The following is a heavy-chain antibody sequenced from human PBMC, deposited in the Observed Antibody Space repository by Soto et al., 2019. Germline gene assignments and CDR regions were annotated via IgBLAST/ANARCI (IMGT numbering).Heavy chain of an antibody. V-gene: IGHV1-46*01. CDR3: ATLITMIVVAPDASDI. Sequence: ASVKVSCKASGYTFTSYYMHWVRQAPGQGLEWMGIINPSGGSTSYAQKFQGRVTMTRDTSTSTVYMELSSLRSEDTAVYYCATLITMIVVAPDASDIWGQGPMVTVSS. CDR1: GYTFTSYY. CDR2: INPSGGST. D-gene: IGHD3-22*01. J-gene: IGHJ3*02.